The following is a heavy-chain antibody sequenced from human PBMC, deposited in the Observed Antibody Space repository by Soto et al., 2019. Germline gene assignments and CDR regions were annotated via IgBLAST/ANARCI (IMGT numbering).Heavy chain of an antibody. D-gene: IGHD3-10*01. Sequence: TSETLSLTCTVSGGSISSSNSYWGWIRQSPGEGPDWIGSVSYTGSTYYNPSLKSRVTIFVDTSKNQFSLKLTSVTAADTAVFFCARRDYHYAPGSTTDDYWGQGTLVTVSS. CDR3: ARRDYHYAPGSTTDDY. CDR1: GGSISSSNSY. CDR2: VSYTGST. V-gene: IGHV4-39*01. J-gene: IGHJ4*02.